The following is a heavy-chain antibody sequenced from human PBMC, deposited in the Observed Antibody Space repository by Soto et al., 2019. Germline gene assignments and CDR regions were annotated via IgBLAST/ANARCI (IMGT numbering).Heavy chain of an antibody. Sequence: SQTLSLTCAISGDSVSSNSAAWNWIRQSPSRGLEWLGRTYYRSKWYNDYAVSVKSRITINPDTSKNQFSLQLNSVTPEDTAVYYCARHRRYCSSTSCPDDAFDIWGQGTMVTVSS. D-gene: IGHD2-2*01. J-gene: IGHJ3*02. CDR1: GDSVSSNSAA. CDR2: TYYRSKWYN. V-gene: IGHV6-1*01. CDR3: ARHRRYCSSTSCPDDAFDI.